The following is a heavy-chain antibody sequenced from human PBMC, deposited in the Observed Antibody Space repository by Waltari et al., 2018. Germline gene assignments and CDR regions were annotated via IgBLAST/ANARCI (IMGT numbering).Heavy chain of an antibody. CDR1: GLNFSGSA. CDR2: ISYDGSNK. J-gene: IGHJ4*02. CDR3: ASLTGTTGFDY. Sequence: QVQLVASGGGVVQPGRSLRLSCAASGLNFSGSAMHWVRQAPGKGLEWVAVISYDGSNKYYADSVKGRFTISRDNSKNTLYLQMNSLRAEDTAVYYCASLTGTTGFDYWGQGTLVTVSS. V-gene: IGHV3-30-3*01. D-gene: IGHD1-7*01.